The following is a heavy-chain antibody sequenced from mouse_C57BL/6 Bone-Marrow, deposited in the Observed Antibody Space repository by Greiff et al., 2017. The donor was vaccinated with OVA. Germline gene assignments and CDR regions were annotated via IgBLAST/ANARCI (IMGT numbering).Heavy chain of an antibody. J-gene: IGHJ2*01. Sequence: QVQLQQPGAELVRPGSSVKLSCKASGYTFTSYWMDWVKQRPGQGLEWIGNIYPSDSETHYNQKFKDKATLTVDKSSSTAYMQLSSLTSEDSAVYYCARQGSNYENFDDWGQGTTLTVSS. D-gene: IGHD2-5*01. CDR3: ARQGSNYENFDD. V-gene: IGHV1-61*01. CDR1: GYTFTSYW. CDR2: IYPSDSET.